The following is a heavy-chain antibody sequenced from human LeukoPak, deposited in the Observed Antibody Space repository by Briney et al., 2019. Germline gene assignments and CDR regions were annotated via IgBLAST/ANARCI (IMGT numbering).Heavy chain of an antibody. Sequence: GSSLTLSCAASGFTFDDYVMQWVRHSPGKGRVWVFGLSWNSGRIGYADSVKGRFTISRENAKNSLYLQMNSLRAEDTALYYCAKGDYGDSPEDAFDIWGQGTMVTVSS. CDR2: LSWNSGRI. J-gene: IGHJ3*02. D-gene: IGHD4-17*01. V-gene: IGHV3-9*01. CDR3: AKGDYGDSPEDAFDI. CDR1: GFTFDDYV.